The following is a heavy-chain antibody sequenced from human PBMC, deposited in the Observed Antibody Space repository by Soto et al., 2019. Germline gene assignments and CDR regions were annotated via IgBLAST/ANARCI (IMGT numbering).Heavy chain of an antibody. CDR1: GGSLSDYS. V-gene: IGHV4-34*01. Sequence: SETLSLTCAFYGGSLSDYSWTWIRQAPRKGLEWIGEVDTSGITNYNPSLKSRVTISLDTSKNQFSLRLNSVTAADTAVYYCVRSFQGLDWGQGTLVTVSS. J-gene: IGHJ4*02. D-gene: IGHD4-17*01. CDR2: VDTSGIT. CDR3: VRSFQGLD.